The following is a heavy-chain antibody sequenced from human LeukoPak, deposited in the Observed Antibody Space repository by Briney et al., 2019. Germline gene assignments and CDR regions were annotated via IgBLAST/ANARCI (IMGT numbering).Heavy chain of an antibody. V-gene: IGHV1-2*06. Sequence: GASVKVSCKASGYTFTGYYMHWVRQAPGQGLEWMGRINPNSGGTNYAQKFQGRVTMTRDTSISTAYMELSRLRSDDTAVYYCARYYYDSSGPYYWGQGTLVTVSS. CDR2: INPNSGGT. J-gene: IGHJ4*02. D-gene: IGHD3-22*01. CDR3: ARYYYDSSGPYY. CDR1: GYTFTGYY.